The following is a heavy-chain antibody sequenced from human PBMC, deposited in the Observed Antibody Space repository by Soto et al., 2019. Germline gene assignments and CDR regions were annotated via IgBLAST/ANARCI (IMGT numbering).Heavy chain of an antibody. CDR1: VFTFVNYA. V-gene: IGHV3-9*01. J-gene: IGHJ6*02. Sequence: GGSLRLSCTASVFTFVNYAMHLVRQSPGKGLEWVSGISWNSGHVGYADSVKGRFTISRDNAKNSLYLQMNSLRAEDTALYYCAKDIGTGDRSGRYYYYYYGMEVWGQGTTVTVSS. CDR2: ISWNSGHV. D-gene: IGHD6-19*01. CDR3: AKDIGTGDRSGRYYYYYYGMEV.